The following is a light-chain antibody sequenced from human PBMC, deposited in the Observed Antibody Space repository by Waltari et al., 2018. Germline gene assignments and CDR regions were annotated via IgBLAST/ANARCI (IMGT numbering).Light chain of an antibody. Sequence: ELVMTQSPATLPVPPGQSATLSCTASQRVSSKLAWYQKTPGHAPRLLIYDASTRATAIPARFAAGGAGTEFTLSISRVQSEGFGVYDCQKYNQGPRTFSQGTTVDIK. V-gene: IGKV3-15*01. CDR1: QRVSSK. CDR2: DAS. CDR3: QKYNQGPRT. J-gene: IGKJ1*01.